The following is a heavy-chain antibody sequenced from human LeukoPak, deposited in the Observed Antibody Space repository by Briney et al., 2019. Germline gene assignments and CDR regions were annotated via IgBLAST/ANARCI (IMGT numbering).Heavy chain of an antibody. J-gene: IGHJ4*02. CDR1: GYTFTSYA. CDR3: ASSRDPLLRYFDWLLLPLDY. Sequence: ASVKVSCKASGYTFTSYAMNWVRQAPGQGLEWMGWINPNSGGTNYAQKFQGRVTMTRDTSISTAYMELSRLRSDDTAVYYCASSRDPLLRYFDWLLLPLDYWGQGTLVTVSS. V-gene: IGHV1-2*02. CDR2: INPNSGGT. D-gene: IGHD3-9*01.